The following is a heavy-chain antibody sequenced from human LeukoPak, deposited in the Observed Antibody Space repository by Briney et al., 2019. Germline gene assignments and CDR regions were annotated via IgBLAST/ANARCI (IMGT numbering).Heavy chain of an antibody. D-gene: IGHD1-26*01. CDR1: GFTFSDYY. Sequence: GGSLRLSCAASGFTFSDYYMSWIRQAPGKGLEWVSVIYSGGTTYYADSVKGRFTISRDNSKNTLYLQMNSLRAEDTAVYYCARGLVGATTYFDFWGQGTLVTVSS. V-gene: IGHV3-53*01. J-gene: IGHJ4*02. CDR2: IYSGGTT. CDR3: ARGLVGATTYFDF.